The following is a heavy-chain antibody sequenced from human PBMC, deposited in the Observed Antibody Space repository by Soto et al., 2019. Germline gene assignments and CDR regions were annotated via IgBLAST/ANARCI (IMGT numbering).Heavy chain of an antibody. CDR3: ARVQVVVVVGTRDYGMDV. V-gene: IGHV1-2*02. J-gene: IGHJ6*04. CDR1: GYTFTDYY. Sequence: QVRLVQSGAEVRKPGASVRVSCKASGYTFTDYYIHWVRQAPGQGLEWMGWINANTGGTRYAQKFQVAVTMTRDTSTRTAYMELTRLTSDHTATYYCARVQVVVVVGTRDYGMDVWSEGTTVSVSA. D-gene: IGHD3-22*01. CDR2: INANTGGT.